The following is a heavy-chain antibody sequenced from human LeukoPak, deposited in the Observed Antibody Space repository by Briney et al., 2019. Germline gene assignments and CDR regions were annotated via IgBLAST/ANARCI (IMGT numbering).Heavy chain of an antibody. V-gene: IGHV3-7*01. J-gene: IGHJ4*02. Sequence: GGSLRLSCAASGFTFSIYWMNWVRQAPGKGLEWVANIDRDGSEKHYVDSVKGRFTISRDNAKNSLYLQMNSLRVEDTAIYYCASSFSSGCHWGPGSLVTVS. D-gene: IGHD3-22*01. CDR2: IDRDGSEK. CDR3: ASSFSSGCH. CDR1: GFTFSIYW.